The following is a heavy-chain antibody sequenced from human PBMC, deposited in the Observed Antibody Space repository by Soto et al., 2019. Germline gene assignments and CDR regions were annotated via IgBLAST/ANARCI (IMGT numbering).Heavy chain of an antibody. CDR3: AKSHYDSSGYYIIDH. CDR1: GGSISGRC. D-gene: IGHD3-22*01. J-gene: IGHJ5*02. CDR2: FCYTGST. Sequence: PSETLSLTCTVSGGSISGRCWSWVRQPPGKGLEWIGYFCYTGSTNYNPSLKSRVTIPVDRSKTQCSLKLTSVTAADTAVYYCAKSHYDSSGYYIIDHWGQGTLVTV. V-gene: IGHV4-59*01.